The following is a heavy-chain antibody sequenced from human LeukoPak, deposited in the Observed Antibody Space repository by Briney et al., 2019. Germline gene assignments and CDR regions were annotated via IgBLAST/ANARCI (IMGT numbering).Heavy chain of an antibody. CDR2: ISAYNGNT. V-gene: IGHV1-18*01. CDR1: GYTFTSYG. J-gene: IGHJ4*02. CDR3: ARDPQILGLYEQRYFDY. Sequence: GASVKVSCKASGYTFTSYGISWVRQAPGQGLEWMGWISAYNGNTNYAQKLQGRVTITTDTSTSTAYMELRSLRSDDTAVYYCARDPQILGLYEQRYFDYWGQGTLVTVSS. D-gene: IGHD3-16*01.